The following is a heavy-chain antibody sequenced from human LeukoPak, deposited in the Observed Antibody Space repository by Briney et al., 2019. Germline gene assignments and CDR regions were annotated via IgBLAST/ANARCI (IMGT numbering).Heavy chain of an antibody. CDR1: GFTFSSCQ. V-gene: IGHV3-48*03. CDR3: SRDGAGILAPGIGVY. D-gene: IGHD6-13*01. J-gene: IGHJ4*02. Sequence: GGSPRLSCSTSGFTFSSCQMNWVRQAPGKGLEWVSYISGSGSTKYYADSVKGRFTISRDNAKNSLYLQMNSLSAEDTAVYYCSRDGAGILAPGIGVYWGQGTLVTVSS. CDR2: ISGSGSTK.